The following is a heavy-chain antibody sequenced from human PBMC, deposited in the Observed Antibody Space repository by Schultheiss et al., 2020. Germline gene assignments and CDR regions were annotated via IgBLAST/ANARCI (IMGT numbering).Heavy chain of an antibody. Sequence: ASVKVSCKASGYTFTGYYMHWVRQAPGQGLEWMGWMNPNSGNTGYAQKFQGRVTITRDTSASTAYMELSSLRSEDTAVYYCAREYSGYDAFDIWGQGTMVTVSS. J-gene: IGHJ3*02. CDR1: GYTFTGYY. CDR2: MNPNSGNT. V-gene: IGHV1-8*03. CDR3: AREYSGYDAFDI. D-gene: IGHD5-12*01.